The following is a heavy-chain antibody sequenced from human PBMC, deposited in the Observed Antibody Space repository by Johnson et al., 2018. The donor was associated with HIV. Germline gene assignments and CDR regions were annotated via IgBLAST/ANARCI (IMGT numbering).Heavy chain of an antibody. CDR1: GFTFSNAW. J-gene: IGHJ3*02. Sequence: VQLVESRGVLVKPGGSLRLSCAASGFTFSNAWMCWVRQAPGKGLEWVGRIKSKTDGGTTDYAAPVKGRFTIPRDDSKNTLYLQMNSLKTEDTAVYYCPTAGLRYFDWFTGAFDIWGQGTMVTVSS. CDR2: IKSKTDGGTT. D-gene: IGHD3-9*01. CDR3: PTAGLRYFDWFTGAFDI. V-gene: IGHV3-15*01.